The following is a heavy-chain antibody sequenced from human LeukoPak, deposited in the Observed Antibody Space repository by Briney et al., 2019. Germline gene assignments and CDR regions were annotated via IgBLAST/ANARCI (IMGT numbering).Heavy chain of an antibody. CDR1: GGSFSSYA. D-gene: IGHD3-16*01. Sequence: SVKVSCKASGGSFSSYAISWVRQAPGQGLEWMGGIIPIFGTANYAQKFQGRVTITADKSTSTAYMELSSLRSEDTAVYYCASRGGTWTEFDYWGQGTLVTVSS. CDR3: ASRGGTWTEFDY. J-gene: IGHJ4*02. V-gene: IGHV1-69*06. CDR2: IIPIFGTA.